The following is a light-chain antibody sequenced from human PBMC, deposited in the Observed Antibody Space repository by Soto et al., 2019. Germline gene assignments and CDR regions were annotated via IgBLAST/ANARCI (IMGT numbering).Light chain of an antibody. CDR1: NIGSKS. Sequence: SYELTQPPSVSVAPGQTARITCEGYNIGSKSVHWYQQKPGQAPVLVVYGDSDRPSGTPERFSGSDSGNTATLTIGGVEAGDEADYYCQVWHIISDHVVFGGGTKVTVL. CDR3: QVWHIISDHVV. CDR2: GDS. V-gene: IGLV3-21*02. J-gene: IGLJ2*01.